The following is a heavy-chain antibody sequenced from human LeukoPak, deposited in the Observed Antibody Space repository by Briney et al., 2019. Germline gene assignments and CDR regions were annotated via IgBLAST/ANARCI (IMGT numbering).Heavy chain of an antibody. CDR1: GLTFSNYA. D-gene: IGHD2-2*01. Sequence: PGGSLRLSCAASGLTFSNYAMTWVRQAPGKGLEWVSSISTSGESTYYADSVKGRFTISRDNSKNTLYLHMNSLRAEDTAIYYCAKDALRLCSSTSCYLWGQGTLVTVSS. CDR3: AKDALRLCSSTSCYL. J-gene: IGHJ4*02. CDR2: ISTSGEST. V-gene: IGHV3-23*01.